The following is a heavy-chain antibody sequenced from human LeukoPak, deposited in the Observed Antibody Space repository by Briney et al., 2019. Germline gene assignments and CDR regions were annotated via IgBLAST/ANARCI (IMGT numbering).Heavy chain of an antibody. CDR3: ARHRAGFLEWSPLGL. CDR2: INHSGST. D-gene: IGHD3-3*01. Sequence: SETLSLTCTVSGGSISSYYWNWIRQPPGKGLEWIGEINHSGSTNYNPSLKSRVTISVDTSKNQFSLKLSSVTAADTAVYYCARHRAGFLEWSPLGLWGRGTLVTVSS. CDR1: GGSISSYY. J-gene: IGHJ2*01. V-gene: IGHV4-34*01.